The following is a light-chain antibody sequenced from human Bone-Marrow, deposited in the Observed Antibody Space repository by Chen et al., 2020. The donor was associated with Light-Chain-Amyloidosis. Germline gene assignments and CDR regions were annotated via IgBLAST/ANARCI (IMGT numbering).Light chain of an antibody. Sequence: DIHITQSPSTLSASVGDRATITCRASTIISSRFAWYQQKPGNAPKFLIYDASSLESGVTSRFRGSGSGTEFTLTISSLQPDDFGTYYCQQYSSYPTFGQGTKVEIK. CDR1: TIISSR. J-gene: IGKJ1*01. CDR2: DAS. V-gene: IGKV1-5*01. CDR3: QQYSSYPT.